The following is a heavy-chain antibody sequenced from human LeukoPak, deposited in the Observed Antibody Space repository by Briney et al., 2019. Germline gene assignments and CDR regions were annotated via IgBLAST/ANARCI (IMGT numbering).Heavy chain of an antibody. CDR2: IKQDGSEK. CDR3: ARVLSGSWDWFDP. J-gene: IGHJ5*02. Sequence: GGSLRLSCAASGFTFSSYWMSWVRQAPGKGLEWVANIKQDGSEKYYVDSVKGRFTISRDNAKNTVYLQMNSLRAEDTAVYYCARVLSGSWDWFDPWGQGTLVTVSS. CDR1: GFTFSSYW. V-gene: IGHV3-7*01. D-gene: IGHD3-22*01.